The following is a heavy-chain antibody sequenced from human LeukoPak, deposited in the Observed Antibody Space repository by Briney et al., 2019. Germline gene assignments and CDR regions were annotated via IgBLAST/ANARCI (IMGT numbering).Heavy chain of an antibody. CDR2: ISDNGGTT. CDR1: GFTLSSYA. Sequence: GGSLRLSCAVSGFTLSSYAMSWVRQAPGKGLGWVSAISDNGGTTFYADSVKGRFTITRDNSKNTLYVQMNSLRGEDTAVYHCAKDYGPKQLVFLDSWGQGTLVTVSS. D-gene: IGHD6-13*01. V-gene: IGHV3-23*01. J-gene: IGHJ4*02. CDR3: AKDYGPKQLVFLDS.